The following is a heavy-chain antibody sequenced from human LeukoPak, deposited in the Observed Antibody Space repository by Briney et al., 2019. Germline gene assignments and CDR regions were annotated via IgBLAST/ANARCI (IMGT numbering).Heavy chain of an antibody. CDR3: AVRGIREDGYNYGFDY. CDR2: IYPGDSDT. J-gene: IGHJ4*02. D-gene: IGHD5-24*01. CDR1: GYSFTSYW. V-gene: IGHV5-51*01. Sequence: GESLKISCKGSGYSFTSYWVGWVRQMPGRGLEWMGIIYPGDSDTRYSPSFQGQVTISADKSISTAYLQWSSLKASDTAMYYCAVRGIREDGYNYGFDYWGQGTLVTVSS.